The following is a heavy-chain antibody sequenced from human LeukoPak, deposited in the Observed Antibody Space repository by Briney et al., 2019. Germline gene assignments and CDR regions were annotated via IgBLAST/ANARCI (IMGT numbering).Heavy chain of an antibody. V-gene: IGHV1-46*01. J-gene: IGHJ4*02. CDR2: IFSDGGT. D-gene: IGHD2-2*01. CDR3: ARETPGAYYFDF. Sequence: ASVKVSCKASGYTFTSYHMHWVRQAPGQGRAWMGIIFSDGGTKYAQTFQGRVTMTRDTSTATVYMELSSLRSEDTAVYYCARETPGAYYFDFWGQGNPVTVSS. CDR1: GYTFTSYH.